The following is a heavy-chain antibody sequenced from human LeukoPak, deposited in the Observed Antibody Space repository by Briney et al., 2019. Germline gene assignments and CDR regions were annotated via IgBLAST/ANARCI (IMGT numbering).Heavy chain of an antibody. CDR2: INSDGSST. D-gene: IGHD1-14*01. Sequence: GGSLRLSCAASGFTFSSYWMHWVRQAPGKGLVWVSRINSDGSSTSYADSVKGRFTISRDNAKNTLYLQMNSLRAEDTAVYYCARAPDVGGNWFDPWGQGTLVTVSS. CDR3: ARAPDVGGNWFDP. V-gene: IGHV3-74*01. J-gene: IGHJ5*02. CDR1: GFTFSSYW.